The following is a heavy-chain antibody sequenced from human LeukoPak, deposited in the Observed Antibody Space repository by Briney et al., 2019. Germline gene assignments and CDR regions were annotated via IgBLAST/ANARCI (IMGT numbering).Heavy chain of an antibody. V-gene: IGHV3-7*01. CDR3: ARGDFNDDGDYVDAFDV. J-gene: IGHJ3*01. CDR2: IKQDGSEK. D-gene: IGHD4-17*01. CDR1: GFSFTSYW. Sequence: GSLRLSCAASGFSFTSYWMSWVRQAPGKGLEWVANIKQDGSEKFYVDSVKGRFTISRDNVKNSLYLQVNSLRVEDTAVYYCARGDFNDDGDYVDAFDVWGQGTMVTVSS.